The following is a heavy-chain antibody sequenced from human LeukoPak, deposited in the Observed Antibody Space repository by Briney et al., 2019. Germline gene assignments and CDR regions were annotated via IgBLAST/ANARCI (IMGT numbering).Heavy chain of an antibody. V-gene: IGHV3-74*01. Sequence: GGSLRLSCAASGFTFSSYWMHWVRQAPGKGLVWVSRINSDGSSTSYADSVKGRFTISRDNAKNTLYLQMNSLRAEDTAVYYCASHPIAAAVVGWFDPWGQGTLVTVSS. D-gene: IGHD6-13*01. CDR3: ASHPIAAAVVGWFDP. J-gene: IGHJ5*02. CDR1: GFTFSSYW. CDR2: INSDGSST.